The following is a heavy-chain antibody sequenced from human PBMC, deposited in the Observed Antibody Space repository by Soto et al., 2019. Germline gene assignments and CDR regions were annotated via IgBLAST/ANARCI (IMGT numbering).Heavy chain of an antibody. CDR2: IYYSGTT. J-gene: IGHJ4*02. D-gene: IGHD3-10*01. CDR1: GGSISFYY. V-gene: IGHV4-59*01. Sequence: QVQLQESGPGLVKPSETLSLTCTVSGGSISFYYWTWIRQPPGKGLEWIGYIYYSGTTSYNPSLKSRITMSLDTSKNQFTLKLSSVNTADTAVYYCGRGTAFGEAVDYWGQGTLVTVSS. CDR3: GRGTAFGEAVDY.